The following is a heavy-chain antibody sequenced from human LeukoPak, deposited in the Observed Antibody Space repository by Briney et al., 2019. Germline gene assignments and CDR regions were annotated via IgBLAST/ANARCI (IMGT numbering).Heavy chain of an antibody. CDR2: MNPNSGNT. D-gene: IGHD5-18*01. Sequence: ASVKVSCKASGYTFTSYDINWVRQATGQGLEWMGWMNPNSGNTGYAQKFQGRVTMTRNTSISTAHMELSSLRSEDTAVYYCARSGTAMVRRYYYYGMDVWGQGTTVTVSS. CDR3: ARSGTAMVRRYYYYGMDV. CDR1: GYTFTSYD. J-gene: IGHJ6*02. V-gene: IGHV1-8*01.